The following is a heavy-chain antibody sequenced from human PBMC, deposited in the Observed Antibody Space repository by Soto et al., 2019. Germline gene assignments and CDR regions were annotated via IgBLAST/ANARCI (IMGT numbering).Heavy chain of an antibody. V-gene: IGHV3-9*01. CDR2: IGRNSGAL. CDR1: GFTFDDTA. CDR3: AKGQRMIIKAFFDS. D-gene: IGHD3-16*01. Sequence: DVQLVESGGGLVQPGRSLRLSCAASGFTFDDTAMHWVRQAPGKGLEWVSSIGRNSGALAYADSVKGGFTISRDDARNSLYLQMNSLRTEDTALYFCAKGQRMIIKAFFDSWGPGTLVTVSS. J-gene: IGHJ4*02.